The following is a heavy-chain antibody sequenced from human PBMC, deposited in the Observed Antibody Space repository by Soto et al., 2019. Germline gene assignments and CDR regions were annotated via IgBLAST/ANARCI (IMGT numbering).Heavy chain of an antibody. CDR1: GFIFSNSA. J-gene: IGHJ4*02. CDR2: MSYDGSDT. Sequence: PGGSLRLSCVGSGFIFSNSAMHWVRQTPGKGLEWVAFMSYDGSDTFYADSVKGRFTISRDNSKNTLFLHMSNLRAEDTAMYYCAKEIAVAVATPPEYWGQGTLVTVSS. CDR3: AKEIAVAVATPPEY. V-gene: IGHV3-30*02. D-gene: IGHD5-12*01.